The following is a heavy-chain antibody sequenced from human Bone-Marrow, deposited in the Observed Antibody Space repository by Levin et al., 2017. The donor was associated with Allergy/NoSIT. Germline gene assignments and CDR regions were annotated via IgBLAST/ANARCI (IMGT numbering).Heavy chain of an antibody. D-gene: IGHD3-22*01. CDR2: ISWNSGSK. Sequence: SLKISCAASGFTFDDYAMHWVRQVPGKGLEWVSGISWNSGSKGYADSVKGRFSISRDNAKDSLYLQMNSLRPEDSAFYYCAKDKYYDNSGFYNYFDYWGQGTLVSVSS. J-gene: IGHJ4*02. CDR3: AKDKYYDNSGFYNYFDY. CDR1: GFTFDDYA. V-gene: IGHV3-9*01.